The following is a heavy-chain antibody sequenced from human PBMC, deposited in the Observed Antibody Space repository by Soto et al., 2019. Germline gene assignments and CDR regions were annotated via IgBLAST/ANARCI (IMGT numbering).Heavy chain of an antibody. D-gene: IGHD3-10*01. Sequence: ASVKVSCKASGGTFSSYAISWVRQAPGQGLEWMGGIIPIFGTANYAQKFQGRVTITADKSTSTAYMELSSLRSEDTAVYYCARKVRGHNSYYGMDVWGQGTTVTVSS. CDR1: GGTFSSYA. J-gene: IGHJ6*02. CDR3: ARKVRGHNSYYGMDV. CDR2: IIPIFGTA. V-gene: IGHV1-69*06.